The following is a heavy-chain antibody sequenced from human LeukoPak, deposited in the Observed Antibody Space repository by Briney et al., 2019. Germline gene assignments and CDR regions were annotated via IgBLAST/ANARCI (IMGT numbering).Heavy chain of an antibody. Sequence: SETLSLTCSVSDGSISSYYWNWIRRPPGKGLEWIGYIYYNGNTNYSPSLESRVTMSVDTSKNLFSLKVSSVTAADTAVYYCARGRSNYYGMDVWGQGTTVTVSS. CDR3: ARGRSNYYGMDV. D-gene: IGHD1-26*01. CDR1: DGSISSYY. J-gene: IGHJ6*02. V-gene: IGHV4-59*12. CDR2: IYYNGNT.